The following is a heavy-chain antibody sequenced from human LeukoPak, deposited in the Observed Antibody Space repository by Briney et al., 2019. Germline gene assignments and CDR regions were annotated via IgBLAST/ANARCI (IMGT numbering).Heavy chain of an antibody. Sequence: GGSPRLSCEVSGFTFRIYWMSWVRQAPGKGPEWVANINQDGSEKYYVDSVKGRFTISRDNAENSLYLQLNSLRADDTAVYFCARAPDAGTTDYWGQGTLVTVSP. J-gene: IGHJ4*02. CDR1: GFTFRIYW. CDR3: ARAPDAGTTDY. CDR2: INQDGSEK. D-gene: IGHD1-7*01. V-gene: IGHV3-7*01.